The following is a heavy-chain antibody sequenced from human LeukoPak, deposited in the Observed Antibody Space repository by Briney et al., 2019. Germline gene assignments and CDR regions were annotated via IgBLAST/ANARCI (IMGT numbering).Heavy chain of an antibody. Sequence: SETLSLTRTVSGGSISSYYWSWIPEPPGKGLECSGDHYYSGSTNYNPSLKSRVTISVDTSKNQFSLKLSSVTAADTAVYYCARHFSNPYDSSGYYLLFDYWGQGTLVTVSS. CDR1: GGSISSYY. D-gene: IGHD3-22*01. CDR2: HYYSGST. J-gene: IGHJ4*02. CDR3: ARHFSNPYDSSGYYLLFDY. V-gene: IGHV4-59*08.